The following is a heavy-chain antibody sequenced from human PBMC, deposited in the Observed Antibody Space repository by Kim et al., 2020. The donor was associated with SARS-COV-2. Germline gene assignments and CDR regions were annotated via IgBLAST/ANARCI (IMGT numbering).Heavy chain of an antibody. CDR3: ARHRAGRVGAFDI. D-gene: IGHD1-26*01. CDR2: IYYSGTT. V-gene: IGHV4-59*08. CDR1: GGSINAYH. J-gene: IGHJ3*02. Sequence: SETLSLTCTVSGGSINAYHWSWIRQPPGKEREWIGYIYYSGTTNYNPSLESRVTMSVDTSKNQFSLKLSSVTAADTAVYYCARHRAGRVGAFDIWGQGTMVTVSS.